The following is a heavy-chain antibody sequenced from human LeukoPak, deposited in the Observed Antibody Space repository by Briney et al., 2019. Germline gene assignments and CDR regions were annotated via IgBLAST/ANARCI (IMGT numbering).Heavy chain of an antibody. Sequence: SETLSLTCAVYGGSFSGYYWSWIRQPPGKGLEWIGEINHSGSTNYNPSLKSRVTISVDTSKNQFSLKLSSMTAADTAVYYCARSGVAAAPPFDYWGQGTLVTVSS. CDR2: INHSGST. CDR3: ARSGVAAAPPFDY. V-gene: IGHV4-34*01. D-gene: IGHD6-13*01. J-gene: IGHJ4*02. CDR1: GGSFSGYY.